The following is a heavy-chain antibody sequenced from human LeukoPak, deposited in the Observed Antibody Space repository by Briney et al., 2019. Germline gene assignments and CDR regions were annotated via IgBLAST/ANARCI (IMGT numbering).Heavy chain of an antibody. J-gene: IGHJ5*02. V-gene: IGHV3-48*03. D-gene: IGHD6-6*01. CDR2: ISNSGSTI. Sequence: GGSLRLSCAASGFTFSSYEMNWVRQPPGKGLEWVSYISNSGSTIYYADSVKGRFTISRENANNSLHLQMNSLRVEDTAGYYCARDDGAARLRGLNWFDPWGQGTLVTVSS. CDR1: GFTFSSYE. CDR3: ARDDGAARLRGLNWFDP.